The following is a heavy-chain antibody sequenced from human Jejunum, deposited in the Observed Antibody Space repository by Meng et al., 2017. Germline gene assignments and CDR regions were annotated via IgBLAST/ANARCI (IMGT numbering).Heavy chain of an antibody. CDR2: ISSTSS. D-gene: IGHD2-15*01. J-gene: IGHJ4*02. CDR1: GFSFSSYS. Sequence: DVQLVESGGGPVKPGGSLRLSCAGSGFSFSSYSMHLFRHSPGKGLEWVSSISSTSSYADSVKGRFTISRDNAENSLYLQMNSLRAEDTAVYYCARGRVVVVGTPSDYWGQGTLVTVS. CDR3: ARGRVVVVGTPSDY. V-gene: IGHV3-21*01.